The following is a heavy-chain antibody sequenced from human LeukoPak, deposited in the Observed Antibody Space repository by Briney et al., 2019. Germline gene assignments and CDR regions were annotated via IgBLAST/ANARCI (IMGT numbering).Heavy chain of an antibody. Sequence: PGGSLRLSCAASGFTFSDYYMSWIRQAPGKGLEWVSYICDSGRTKYYAASVKGRFTISRDNAKNSVYLQMNNLGAEDTAVYYCARDRLGDYDHSGYYDKWGQGTLVTVSS. D-gene: IGHD3-22*01. J-gene: IGHJ4*02. CDR3: ARDRLGDYDHSGYYDK. CDR2: ICDSGRTK. CDR1: GFTFSDYY. V-gene: IGHV3-11*01.